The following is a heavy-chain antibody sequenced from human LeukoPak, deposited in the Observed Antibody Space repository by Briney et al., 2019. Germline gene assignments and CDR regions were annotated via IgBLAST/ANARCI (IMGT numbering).Heavy chain of an antibody. Sequence: PSETLSLTCTVSGGSISSYYWSWIRQPPGKGLEWIGYIYYSGSTNYNPSLKSRVTISVDTSKNQFSLTLSSVTAADTAMYYCARGYHTNKDWFDPWGQGALVTVSS. D-gene: IGHD1/OR15-1a*01. J-gene: IGHJ5*02. CDR2: IYYSGST. V-gene: IGHV4-59*12. CDR3: ARGYHTNKDWFDP. CDR1: GGSISSYY.